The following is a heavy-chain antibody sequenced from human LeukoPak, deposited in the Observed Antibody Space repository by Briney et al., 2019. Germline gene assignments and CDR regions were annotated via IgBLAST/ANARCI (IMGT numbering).Heavy chain of an antibody. CDR2: VSRSGGTT. CDR3: GYCTNGVRVLFDP. CDR1: GFTFSSCA. V-gene: IGHV3-23*01. J-gene: IGHJ5*02. D-gene: IGHD2-8*01. Sequence: GGSLRLSCAGSGFTFSSCAISWVRQAPGEGLEWVSVVSRSGGTTYYADSVKGRFTISRDNSKNTLYLQMNSLRAEDTAVYYCGYCTNGVRVLFDPWGQGTLVTVSS.